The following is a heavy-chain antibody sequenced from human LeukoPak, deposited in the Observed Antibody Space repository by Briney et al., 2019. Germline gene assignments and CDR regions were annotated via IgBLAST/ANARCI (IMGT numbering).Heavy chain of an antibody. V-gene: IGHV1-69*05. Sequence: SVKVSCKASGGTFSSYAISWVRQAPGQGLEWMGGIIPIFGTSNYAQKFQGTVTITTDESTSTAYMELSSLRSEATVVYYCARAELTYDSSGYHLDYWGQRTMVTVSS. CDR3: ARAELTYDSSGYHLDY. CDR1: GGTFSSYA. D-gene: IGHD3-22*01. CDR2: IIPIFGTS. J-gene: IGHJ4*02.